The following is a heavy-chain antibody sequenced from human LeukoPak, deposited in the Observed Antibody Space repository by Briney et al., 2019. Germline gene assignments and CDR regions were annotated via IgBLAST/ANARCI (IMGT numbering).Heavy chain of an antibody. V-gene: IGHV7-4-1*02. CDR2: INTNTGNP. J-gene: IGHJ4*02. Sequence: ASVKVSCTASGYTFTSYAMNWVRQAPGQGLEGMGWINTNTGNPTYAQGFTGRFVFSLDTSVSTAYLQISSLKAEDTAVYYCARDLSITIFGVATFDYWGQGTLVTVSS. D-gene: IGHD3-3*01. CDR1: GYTFTSYA. CDR3: ARDLSITIFGVATFDY.